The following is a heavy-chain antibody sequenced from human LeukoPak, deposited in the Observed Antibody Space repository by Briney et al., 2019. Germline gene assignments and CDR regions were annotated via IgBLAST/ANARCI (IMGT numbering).Heavy chain of an antibody. Sequence: GRSLRLSCAASGFTFSSYAMHWVRQAPGKGLEWVAVISYDGSNKYYADPVKGRFTISRDNSKNTLYLQMNSLRAEDTAVYYCARATNWNHYYYYYGMDVWGQGTTVTVSS. D-gene: IGHD1-1*01. CDR1: GFTFSSYA. V-gene: IGHV3-30*04. CDR2: ISYDGSNK. CDR3: ARATNWNHYYYYYGMDV. J-gene: IGHJ6*02.